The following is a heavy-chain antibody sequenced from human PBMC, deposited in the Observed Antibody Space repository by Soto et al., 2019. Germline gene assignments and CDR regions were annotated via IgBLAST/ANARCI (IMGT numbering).Heavy chain of an antibody. CDR2: IVPLFGTP. V-gene: IGHV1-69*01. J-gene: IGHJ5*02. D-gene: IGHD3-10*01. Sequence: QVQLVQSGAEVKKPGSSVKVSCKASGGAFSNYGINWVRQAPGQGLEWMGGIVPLFGTPEYAQKFQGRVTITTDESTSTAYMELSSLRSEDTALYFCARIAMVRGVSSGWFDPWGQGTLVTVSS. CDR1: GGAFSNYG. CDR3: ARIAMVRGVSSGWFDP.